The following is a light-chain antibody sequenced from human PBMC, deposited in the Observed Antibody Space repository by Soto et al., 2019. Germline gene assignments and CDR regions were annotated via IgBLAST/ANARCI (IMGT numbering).Light chain of an antibody. V-gene: IGKV3-20*01. CDR2: GAS. J-gene: IGKJ4*01. CDR3: QQYGSSPLT. Sequence: EIVLTQSPGTLSLSPGEGDTLSCRASQSVSSNSLAWYQQKPGQAPRLLIYGASTRATGIPDRFSGSGSGRDFTLTIIRLEPEDFAVYYCQQYGSSPLTFGGGTKVEIK. CDR1: QSVSSNS.